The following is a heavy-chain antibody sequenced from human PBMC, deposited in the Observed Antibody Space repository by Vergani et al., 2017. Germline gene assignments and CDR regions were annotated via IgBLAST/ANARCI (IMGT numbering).Heavy chain of an antibody. D-gene: IGHD6-13*01. CDR3: VKDIAASGNYWYFDL. V-gene: IGHV3-9*01. Sequence: EVQLVESGGGLVQPGRSLRLSCAASGFTFDDYAMHWVRQAPGKGLEWVSGINWNSDSIAYADSVKGRFTISRDNAKNSLYLQMNSLRAEDTALYYCVKDIAASGNYWYFDLWGRGGLVAVSS. CDR1: GFTFDDYA. CDR2: INWNSDSI. J-gene: IGHJ2*01.